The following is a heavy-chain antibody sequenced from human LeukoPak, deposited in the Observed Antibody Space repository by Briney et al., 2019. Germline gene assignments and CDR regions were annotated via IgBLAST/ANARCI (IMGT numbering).Heavy chain of an antibody. Sequence: GAPVKVSCKASGYTFTSYDINWVRQATGQGLEWMGWMNPNSGNTGYAQKFQGRVTMTRNTSISTAYMELSSLRSEDTAVYYCASKGDGSCDSSLCQGAFDFWGQGSVVTVSS. V-gene: IGHV1-8*01. CDR2: MNPNSGNT. CDR3: ASKGDGSCDSSLCQGAFDF. CDR1: GYTFTSYD. D-gene: IGHD2-21*01. J-gene: IGHJ3*01.